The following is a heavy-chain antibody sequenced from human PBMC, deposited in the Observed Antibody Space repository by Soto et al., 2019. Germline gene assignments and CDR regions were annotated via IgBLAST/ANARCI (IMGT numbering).Heavy chain of an antibody. CDR2: ISHDGTNT. CDR3: VGGKYYFDY. CDR1: GFPFSTND. Sequence: QVQLVESGGGVVQPGRSLRLSCAASGFPFSTNDMHWVREGPGKGLEWVAVISHDGTNTYSAKSVKGRFTISRDNPKNTLYLQMNSLTPEDTALYYCVGGKYYFDYWGQGSLVTVSS. D-gene: IGHD3-10*01. J-gene: IGHJ4*02. V-gene: IGHV3-30*03.